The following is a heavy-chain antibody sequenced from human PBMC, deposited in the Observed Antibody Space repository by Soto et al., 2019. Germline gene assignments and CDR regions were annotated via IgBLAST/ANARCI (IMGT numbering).Heavy chain of an antibody. CDR1: GYTFTSYG. J-gene: IGHJ4*02. CDR2: ISAYNGNT. V-gene: IGHV1-18*01. Sequence: ASVKVSCKASGYTFTSYGISWVRQAPGQGLEWMGWISAYNGNTNYAQKLQGRVTMTTDTSTSTAYMELRSLRSDDTAVYYCARHWRMDYYDSSGYSDEWGQGTLVTVSS. D-gene: IGHD3-22*01. CDR3: ARHWRMDYYDSSGYSDE.